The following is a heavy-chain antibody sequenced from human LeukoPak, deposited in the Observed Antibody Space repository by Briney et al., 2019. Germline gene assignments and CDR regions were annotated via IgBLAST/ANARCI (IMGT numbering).Heavy chain of an antibody. J-gene: IGHJ4*02. CDR2: IYNSGST. Sequence: SETLSLTCTVSGGSVSSGSYYWNWIRQPPGKGLEWIGYIYNSGSTNYSPSLKSRVTISVDTSKNQFSLRLSSVTPADTAVYYCARNRLYGSGSGDFDHWGQGALVTVSS. CDR1: GGSVSSGSYY. CDR3: ARNRLYGSGSGDFDH. V-gene: IGHV4-61*01. D-gene: IGHD3-10*01.